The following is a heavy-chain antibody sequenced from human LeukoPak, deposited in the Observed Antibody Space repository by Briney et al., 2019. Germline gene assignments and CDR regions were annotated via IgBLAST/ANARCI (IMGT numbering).Heavy chain of an antibody. CDR2: ISSSGSTI. D-gene: IGHD4-17*01. J-gene: IGHJ6*04. V-gene: IGHV3-48*03. CDR1: GFTFSSYE. CDR3: ARVLYGGMDV. Sequence: PGGSLRLSCAASGFTFSSYEMNWVRLAPGKGLEWVSYISSSGSTIYYADSVKGRFTISRDNAKNSLYLQMNSLRAEDTAVYYCARVLYGGMDVWGKGTTVTVSS.